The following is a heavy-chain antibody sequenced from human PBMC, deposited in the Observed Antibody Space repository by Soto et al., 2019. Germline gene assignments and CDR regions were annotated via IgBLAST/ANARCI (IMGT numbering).Heavy chain of an antibody. CDR2: IYYSGST. CDR3: ARDEAASGTDFDY. D-gene: IGHD6-13*01. Sequence: QVQLQESGPGLVKPSQTLSLTCTVSGGSLSSGGYYWSWIRQHPGKGLEWIGYIYYSGSTHYNPSLKSRVTISLDTSKNEFSLKLSSVTAADTAVYYCARDEAASGTDFDYWGQGTLVTVSS. V-gene: IGHV4-31*03. CDR1: GGSLSSGGYY. J-gene: IGHJ4*02.